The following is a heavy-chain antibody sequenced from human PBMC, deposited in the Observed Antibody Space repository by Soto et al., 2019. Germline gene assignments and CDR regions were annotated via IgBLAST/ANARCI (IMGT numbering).Heavy chain of an antibody. V-gene: IGHV4-39*01. CDR2: LYYGGST. Sequence: SETLSLTCSVSGGSINSDDSFWVWVRQSPGKGLEWIGSLYYGGSTFYNPSLKSRVAISLDTSKNQFSLRRTSVTAADTAIYYCARQLPVGATSWFDPWGQGTLVT. CDR3: ARQLPVGATSWFDP. CDR1: GGSINSDDSF. D-gene: IGHD1-26*01. J-gene: IGHJ5*02.